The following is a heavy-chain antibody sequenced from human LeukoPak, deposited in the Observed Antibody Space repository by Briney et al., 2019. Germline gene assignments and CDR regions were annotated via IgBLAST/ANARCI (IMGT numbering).Heavy chain of an antibody. J-gene: IGHJ4*02. CDR1: GFTFSNYA. V-gene: IGHV3-23*01. CDR2: ISGNGGGT. CDR3: AKGTKVIVVDNYFDY. Sequence: GSLRLSCAASGFTFSNYAMSWVRQAPGKGLEWVSAISGNGGGTYYADSVKGRFTISRDNSKNTLYLQMKSLRAEDTAVYYCAKGTKVIVVDNYFDYWGQGTLVTVSS. D-gene: IGHD3-22*01.